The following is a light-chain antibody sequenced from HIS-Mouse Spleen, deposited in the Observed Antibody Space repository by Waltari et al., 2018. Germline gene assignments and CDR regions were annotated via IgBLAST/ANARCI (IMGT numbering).Light chain of an antibody. CDR1: NSDVESYNL. CDR3: CSYAGSSTYWV. Sequence: QSALTQPASVSGSPEQSTPISCTGTNSDVESYNLDTWYQQPPGKAPKLMIYEGSKRPSGVSNRFSGSKSGNTASLTISGLQAEDEADYYCCSYAGSSTYWVFGGGTKLTVL. CDR2: EGS. V-gene: IGLV2-23*01. J-gene: IGLJ3*02.